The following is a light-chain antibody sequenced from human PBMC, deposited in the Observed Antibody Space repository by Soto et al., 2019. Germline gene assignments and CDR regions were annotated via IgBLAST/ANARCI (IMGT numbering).Light chain of an antibody. J-gene: IGKJ5*01. V-gene: IGKV3-15*01. CDR2: DAS. CDR1: QSVSSSH. Sequence: EIVLTQSPGTLSLSPGERATLSCRASQSVSSSHLGWYQKRPGQAPRLLIYDASHRATGLPARFSGSGSGTDFTLTISSLQSEDFAVYYCQQYNTWPPITFGQGTRLEIK. CDR3: QQYNTWPPIT.